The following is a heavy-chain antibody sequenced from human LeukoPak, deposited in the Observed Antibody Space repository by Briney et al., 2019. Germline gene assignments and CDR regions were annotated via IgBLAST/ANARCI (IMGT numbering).Heavy chain of an antibody. Sequence: PSETLSLTCAVYGGSFSGYYWSWIRQPPGKGLEWIGEINHSGSTNYNPSLKSRVTISVDTSKNQFSLKLSSVTAEDTAVYYCAKSEHAGPFDYWGQGTLVTVSS. CDR1: GGSFSGYY. V-gene: IGHV4-34*01. D-gene: IGHD1/OR15-1a*01. CDR3: AKSEHAGPFDY. J-gene: IGHJ4*02. CDR2: INHSGST.